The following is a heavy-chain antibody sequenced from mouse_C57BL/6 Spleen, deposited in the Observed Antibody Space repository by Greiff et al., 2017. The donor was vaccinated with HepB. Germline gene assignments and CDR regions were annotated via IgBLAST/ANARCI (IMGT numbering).Heavy chain of an antibody. CDR2: IYPGSGST. D-gene: IGHD1-1*01. CDR3: ARGDYGGSYEERAMDY. V-gene: IGHV1-55*01. Sequence: QVQLQQPGAELVKPGASVKMSCKASGYTFTSYWITWVKQRPGQGLEWIGDIYPGSGSTNYNEKFKSKATLTVDTSSSTAYMQLSSLTSEDSAVYYCARGDYGGSYEERAMDYWGQGTSVTVSS. CDR1: GYTFTSYW. J-gene: IGHJ4*01.